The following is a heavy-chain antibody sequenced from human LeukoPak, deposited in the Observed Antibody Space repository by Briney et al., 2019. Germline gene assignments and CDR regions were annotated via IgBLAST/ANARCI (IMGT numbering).Heavy chain of an antibody. Sequence: SETLPLTCTVSGGSISSYYWSWIRQPPGKGLEWIGYIYYSGSTSYNPSLKSRVTISVDTSKNQFSLKLSSVTAADTAVYYCARGMRGYSSSWLDYWGQGTLVTVSS. CDR1: GGSISSYY. J-gene: IGHJ4*02. CDR2: IYYSGST. D-gene: IGHD6-13*01. V-gene: IGHV4-59*01. CDR3: ARGMRGYSSSWLDY.